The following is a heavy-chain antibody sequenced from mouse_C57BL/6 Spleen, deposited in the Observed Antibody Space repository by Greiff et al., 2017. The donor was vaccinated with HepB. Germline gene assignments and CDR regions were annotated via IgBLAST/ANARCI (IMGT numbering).Heavy chain of an antibody. V-gene: IGHV1-26*01. CDR3: ARRGPWFAY. CDR2: INPNNGGT. J-gene: IGHJ3*01. CDR1: GYTFTDYY. Sequence: EVQLQQSGPELVKPGASVKISCKASGYTFTDYYMNWVKQSHGKSLEWIGDINPNNGGTSYNQKFKGKATLTVDKSSSTAYMELRSLTSEDSAVYYCARRGPWFAYWGQGTLVTVSA.